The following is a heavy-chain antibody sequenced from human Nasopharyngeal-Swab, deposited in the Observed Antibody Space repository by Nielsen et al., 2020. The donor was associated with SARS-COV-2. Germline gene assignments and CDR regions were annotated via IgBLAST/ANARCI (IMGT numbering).Heavy chain of an antibody. J-gene: IGHJ4*02. CDR2: IKEDGSEK. D-gene: IGHD1-20*01. CDR1: GFTFGNYW. V-gene: IGHV3-7*03. Sequence: GGSLRLSCAASGFTFGNYWMSWVRQAPGKRLEWVANIKEDGSEKDYVDSVKGRFTISRGNIKNSLYLQMNSLRVEDTAVYFCARLPRNNWRLDSWGQGILVTVSS. CDR3: ARLPRNNWRLDS.